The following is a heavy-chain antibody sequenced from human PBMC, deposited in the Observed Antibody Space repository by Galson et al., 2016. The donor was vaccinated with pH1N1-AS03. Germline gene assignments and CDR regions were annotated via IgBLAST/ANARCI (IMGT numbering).Heavy chain of an antibody. CDR2: IAFDGNGQ. D-gene: IGHD3-10*01. V-gene: IGHV3-30-3*01. J-gene: IGHJ4*02. CDR3: ARGQPQFDF. Sequence: LRLSCAVSGLNFGRYSFHWVRQAPGKGLQWVAVIAFDGNGQYYADSVKGRFTISRDNSRNTLYLEMNSLRVEDTAVYYCARGQPQFDFWGQGTLVTVSS. CDR1: GLNFGRYS.